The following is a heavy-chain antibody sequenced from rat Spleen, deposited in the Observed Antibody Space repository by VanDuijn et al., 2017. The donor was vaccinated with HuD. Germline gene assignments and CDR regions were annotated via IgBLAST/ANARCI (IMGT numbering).Heavy chain of an antibody. J-gene: IGHJ2*01. Sequence: EVQLVESDGGLVQPGRSLNLSCAASGFTFSDYYMAWVRQAPTKGLEWVASISYDGRVTYYRDSVKGRFTISRDNAKNTVDMQLSSLRSEDTAMYFGARERGYYRYFDYWGQGVMVTVSS. V-gene: IGHV5-7*01. D-gene: IGHD1-1*01. CDR3: ARERGYYRYFDY. CDR2: ISYDGRVT. CDR1: GFTFSDYY.